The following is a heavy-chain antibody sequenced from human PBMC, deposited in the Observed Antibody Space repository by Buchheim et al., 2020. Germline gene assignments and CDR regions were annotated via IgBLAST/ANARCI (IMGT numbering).Heavy chain of an antibody. CDR1: GGSFSGYY. V-gene: IGHV4-34*01. CDR3: ASLYGDYRRYYYYYGMDV. Sequence: QVQLQQWGAGLLKPSETLSLTCAVYGGSFSGYYWSWIRQPPGKGLEWIGEINHSGSTNYNPSLKSRVTISVDTSKNQFSLKLSSVTAADTAEYYCASLYGDYRRYYYYYGMDVWGQGTT. J-gene: IGHJ6*02. CDR2: INHSGST. D-gene: IGHD4-17*01.